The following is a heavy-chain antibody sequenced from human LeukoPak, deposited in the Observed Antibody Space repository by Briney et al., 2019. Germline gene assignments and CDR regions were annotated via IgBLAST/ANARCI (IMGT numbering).Heavy chain of an antibody. CDR3: AKDNRDYFDY. V-gene: IGHV3-23*01. CDR2: ISGGGSSI. J-gene: IGHJ4*02. Sequence: FXXYAMSWVRQAPGKGLEWVSAISGGGSSIYYADSVKGRFTVSRDNSKNTLFLQMSSLRAEDTAVYYCAKDNRDYFDYWGQGTLVTVSS. D-gene: IGHD3-16*02. CDR1: FXXYA.